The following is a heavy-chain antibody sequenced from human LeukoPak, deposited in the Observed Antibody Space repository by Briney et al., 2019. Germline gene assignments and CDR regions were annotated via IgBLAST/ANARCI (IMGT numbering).Heavy chain of an antibody. V-gene: IGHV1-2*02. CDR3: AVGYYDYVWGGIDY. CDR1: GYTFTGYY. J-gene: IGHJ4*02. D-gene: IGHD3-16*01. CDR2: INPNSGGT. Sequence: ASVKVSCKASGYTFTGYYMHWVRQAPGQGLEWMGWINPNSGGTNYAQKFQGRVTITRDTSISTAYMELSRLRSDDTAVYYCAVGYYDYVWGGIDYWGQGTLVTVSS.